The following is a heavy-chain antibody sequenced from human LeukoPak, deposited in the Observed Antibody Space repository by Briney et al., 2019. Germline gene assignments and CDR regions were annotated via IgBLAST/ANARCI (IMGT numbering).Heavy chain of an antibody. Sequence: PSETLSLTCTVSGYSISSGYYWGWIRQPPGKGLEWIGSIYHSGSTYYNPSLKSRVTISVDTSKNQFSLKLSSVTAADTAVYYCARAPGGYSYGSSRVGAFDIWGQGTMVTVSS. CDR3: ARAPGGYSYGSSRVGAFDI. V-gene: IGHV4-38-2*02. D-gene: IGHD5-18*01. CDR2: IYHSGST. CDR1: GYSISSGYY. J-gene: IGHJ3*02.